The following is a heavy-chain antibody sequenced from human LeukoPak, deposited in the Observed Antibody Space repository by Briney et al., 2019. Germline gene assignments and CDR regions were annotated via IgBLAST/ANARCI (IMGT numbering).Heavy chain of an antibody. Sequence: SETLSLTCAVYGVSFSGYYWSWIRQPPGKGLEWIGEINRSGSTNYNPSLKSRVTISVDTSKNQFSLKLSSVTAADTAVYYCARPGPYDFWLWFDPWGQGTLVTVSS. D-gene: IGHD3-3*01. CDR3: ARPGPYDFWLWFDP. CDR2: INRSGST. J-gene: IGHJ5*02. CDR1: GVSFSGYY. V-gene: IGHV4-34*01.